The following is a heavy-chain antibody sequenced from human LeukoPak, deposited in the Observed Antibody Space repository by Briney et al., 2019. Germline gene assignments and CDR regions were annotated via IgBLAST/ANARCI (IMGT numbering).Heavy chain of an antibody. Sequence: GGSLSLSCSASGFTFSGYSMNWVRQAPGKGLEWVSSISFSSSYIYYADSAKGRFSISRDTAKNSLYLQMNSLRAEDTAVYYCARYCSSTSCSEDFYYMDVWGKGTTVTVSS. V-gene: IGHV3-21*01. CDR2: ISFSSSYI. D-gene: IGHD2-2*01. J-gene: IGHJ6*03. CDR3: ARYCSSTSCSEDFYYMDV. CDR1: GFTFSGYS.